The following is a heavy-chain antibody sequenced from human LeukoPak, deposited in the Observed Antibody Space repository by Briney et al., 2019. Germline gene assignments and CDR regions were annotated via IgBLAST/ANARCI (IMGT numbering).Heavy chain of an antibody. J-gene: IGHJ4*02. CDR2: IYYSGST. CDR1: GGSTSSSNYY. Sequence: SETLSLTCTVSGGSTSSSNYYWGWIRQPPGKGLEWIGSIYYSGSTYYNPSLTSRVTISVDTSKNQFSLKLSSVTAADTAVYYCARRSYNWNYVGYFDYWGQGTLVTVSS. D-gene: IGHD1-7*01. CDR3: ARRSYNWNYVGYFDY. V-gene: IGHV4-39*01.